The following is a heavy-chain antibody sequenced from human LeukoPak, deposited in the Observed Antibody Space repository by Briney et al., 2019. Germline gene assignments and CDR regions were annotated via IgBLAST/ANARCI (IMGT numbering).Heavy chain of an antibody. CDR2: IYPGDSDT. V-gene: IGHV5-51*01. Sequence: KLGESLKISCKGSGYSFTSYWIGWVRQMPGKGLEWMGIIYPGDSDTKYSPSFQGQVTISADKSISTAYLQWSSLKASDTAMYYCARTGYTSGWYVGSFDYWGQGTLVTVSS. CDR1: GYSFTSYW. D-gene: IGHD6-19*01. CDR3: ARTGYTSGWYVGSFDY. J-gene: IGHJ4*02.